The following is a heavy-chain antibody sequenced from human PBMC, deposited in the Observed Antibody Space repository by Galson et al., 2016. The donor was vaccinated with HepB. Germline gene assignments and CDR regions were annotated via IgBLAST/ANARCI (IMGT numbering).Heavy chain of an antibody. D-gene: IGHD2/OR15-2a*01. CDR2: IRKDGTEK. CDR1: GFDFTAYW. Sequence: SLRLSCAASGFDFTAYWMTWVRQAPGKGLEEVASIRKDGTEKRYVDSVEGRFTISRDNAKDSLYLQMNSLTTEDTAVYYCARGLVGSTTAFDSWGQGTLVAVSS. J-gene: IGHJ4*02. V-gene: IGHV3-7*03. CDR3: ARGLVGSTTAFDS.